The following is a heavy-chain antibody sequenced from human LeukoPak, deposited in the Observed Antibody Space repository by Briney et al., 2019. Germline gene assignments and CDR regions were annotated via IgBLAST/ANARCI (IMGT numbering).Heavy chain of an antibody. CDR1: GGTFSSYA. D-gene: IGHD3-3*01. V-gene: IGHV1-69*01. Sequence: SVKVSCKASGGTFSSYAISWVRQAPGQGLEWMGGIIPIFGTANYAQKFQGRVTITADESTSTAYMELSSLRSEDTAVYYCARAPPYYDVWIGMDYYYIDVWGKGTTVTVS. CDR2: IIPIFGTA. CDR3: ARAPPYYDVWIGMDYYYIDV. J-gene: IGHJ6*03.